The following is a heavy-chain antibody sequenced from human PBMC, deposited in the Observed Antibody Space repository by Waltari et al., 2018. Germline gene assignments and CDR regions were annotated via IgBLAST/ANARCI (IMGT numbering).Heavy chain of an antibody. V-gene: IGHV3-33*08. J-gene: IGHJ3*02. Sequence: QVQLVESGGGVVQPGTSLRLYCAASGFSPRSYGWHWVRQAPGRGLEWVALIWFAGGDEYYADSVRGRFTISRDNSKNILYLHMDSLRVDDTALYYCARGRDGYIQDVFDIWGQGTMVSVSS. CDR3: ARGRDGYIQDVFDI. D-gene: IGHD5-12*01. CDR1: GFSPRSYG. CDR2: IWFAGGDE.